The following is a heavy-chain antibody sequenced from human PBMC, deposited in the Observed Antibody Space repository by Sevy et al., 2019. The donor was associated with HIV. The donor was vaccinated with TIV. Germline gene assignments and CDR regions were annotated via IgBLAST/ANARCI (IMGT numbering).Heavy chain of an antibody. D-gene: IGHD2-8*01. CDR2: ISSSGSSI. J-gene: IGHJ5*02. CDR1: GFTFSSYD. Sequence: GESLKISCTASGFTFSSYDMNWVRQAPGNGLEWVSKISSSGSSIYYADSVKGRFTISRDNAKNSLNLQMNSLRAEDTAVYYCTRNGGAFDNGFDPWGQGTLVTVSS. V-gene: IGHV3-48*03. CDR3: TRNGGAFDNGFDP.